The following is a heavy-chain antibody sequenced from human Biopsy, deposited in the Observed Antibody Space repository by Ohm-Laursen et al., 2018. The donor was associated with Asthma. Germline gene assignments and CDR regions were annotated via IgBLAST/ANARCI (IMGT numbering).Heavy chain of an antibody. V-gene: IGHV4-34*01. J-gene: IGHJ6*02. CDR1: GGSFSSNY. D-gene: IGHD1-26*01. CDR2: THYSGYT. Sequence: SDTLSRTCAVYGGSFSSNYWSWIRQTPGKGLEWLGGTHYSGYTHYNPSLRSRPPLSVDTSKHQFSLRLTSVTAADTAVYYCARGSSSRLSQWELLVSGGKRAHSYYGMDVWGQGTTVSVSS. CDR3: ARGSSSRLSQWELLVSGGKRAHSYYGMDV.